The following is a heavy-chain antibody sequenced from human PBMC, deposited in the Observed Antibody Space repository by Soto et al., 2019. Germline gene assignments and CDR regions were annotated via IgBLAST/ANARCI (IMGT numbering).Heavy chain of an antibody. CDR1: GGSISSGDYY. D-gene: IGHD3-22*01. V-gene: IGHV4-30-4*01. CDR2: IYYSGST. J-gene: IGHJ4*02. Sequence: QVQLQESGPGLVKPSQTLSLTCTVSGGSISSGDYYWSWIRQPPGKGLEWIGYIYYSGSTYYNPYLKSRVTISVDTSKNQFSLKLSSVTAADTAVYYCAREGFYYDSSRTLRSGPRFDYWGQGTLVTVSS. CDR3: AREGFYYDSSRTLRSGPRFDY.